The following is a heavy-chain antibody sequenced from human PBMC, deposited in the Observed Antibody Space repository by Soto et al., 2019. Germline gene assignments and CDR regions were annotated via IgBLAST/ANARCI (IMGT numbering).Heavy chain of an antibody. Sequence: GGSLRLSCAASGFTFSSYSMNWVRQAPGKGLEWVSSISSSSSYIYYADSVKGRFTISRDNAKNSLYLQMNSLRAEDTAVYYCARDLSSGYDLSGSVIAVAGVFDYWGQGTLVTVSS. D-gene: IGHD6-19*01. V-gene: IGHV3-21*01. CDR1: GFTFSSYS. CDR2: ISSSSSYI. J-gene: IGHJ4*02. CDR3: ARDLSSGYDLSGSVIAVAGVFDY.